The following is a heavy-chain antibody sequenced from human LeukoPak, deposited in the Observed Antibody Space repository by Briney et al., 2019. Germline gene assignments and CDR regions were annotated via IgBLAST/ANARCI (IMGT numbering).Heavy chain of an antibody. CDR3: ARGLGPDYGDSYLGDY. CDR2: IYYSGST. Sequence: SETLSLTCTVSGGSISSYYWSWIRQPPGKGLEWIGYIYYSGSTNYNPSLKSRVTISVDTSKNQFSLKLSSVTAADTAVYYCARGLGPDYGDSYLGDYWGQGTLVTVSS. D-gene: IGHD4-17*01. CDR1: GGSISSYY. V-gene: IGHV4-59*12. J-gene: IGHJ4*02.